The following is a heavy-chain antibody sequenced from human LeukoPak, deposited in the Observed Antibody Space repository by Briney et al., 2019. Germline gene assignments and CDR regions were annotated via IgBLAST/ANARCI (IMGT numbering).Heavy chain of an antibody. J-gene: IGHJ5*02. CDR2: MNPNSGNT. CDR3: ARGNYYDSSGYYSRSANWFDP. Sequence: GASVTVSCKASGYTFTSFDINWVRQATGQGLEWMGWMNPNSGNTGYAQKFQGWVTMTRDTSISTAYMELSRLRSDDTAVYYCARGNYYDSSGYYSRSANWFDPWGQGTLVTVSS. CDR1: GYTFTSFD. V-gene: IGHV1-8*01. D-gene: IGHD3-22*01.